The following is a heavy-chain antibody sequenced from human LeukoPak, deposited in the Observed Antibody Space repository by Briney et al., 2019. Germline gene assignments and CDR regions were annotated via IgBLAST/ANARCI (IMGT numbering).Heavy chain of an antibody. J-gene: IGHJ4*02. CDR3: ARLTFNNYDILTGYHRGYFDC. CDR2: INHSGST. CDR1: GGSFSGYY. D-gene: IGHD3-9*01. V-gene: IGHV4-34*01. Sequence: PSETLSLTCAVYGGSFSGYYWSWLRQPPGKGLEWIGEINHSGSTNYNPSLKSRVTISVDTSKNQFSLKLSSVTAADTAVYYCARLTFNNYDILTGYHRGYFDCWGQGTLVTVSS.